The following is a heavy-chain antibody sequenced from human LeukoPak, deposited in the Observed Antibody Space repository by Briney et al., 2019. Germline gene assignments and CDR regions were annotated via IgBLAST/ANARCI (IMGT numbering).Heavy chain of an antibody. CDR3: AGEGVQEGLRYFDWSDDYYYYYGMDV. V-gene: IGHV3-30-3*01. Sequence: GGSLRLSCAASGFTFSSYAMHWVRQAPGKGLEWVAVISYDGSNKYYADSVKGRFTISRDNAKNSLYLQMNSLRAEDTAVYYCAGEGVQEGLRYFDWSDDYYYYYGMDVWGQGTTVTVSS. J-gene: IGHJ6*02. CDR2: ISYDGSNK. CDR1: GFTFSSYA. D-gene: IGHD3-9*01.